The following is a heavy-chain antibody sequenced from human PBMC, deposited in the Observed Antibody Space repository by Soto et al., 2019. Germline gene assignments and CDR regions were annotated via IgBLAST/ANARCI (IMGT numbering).Heavy chain of an antibody. V-gene: IGHV6-1*01. J-gene: IGHJ4*02. D-gene: IGHD3-9*01. CDR1: GDSVSSNSAV. Sequence: SQTLSLTCAISGDSVSSNSAVWNWIRQSPSRGLEWLGRTYYRSQWHYEYAVFVQSRISIDPDASKNQFSLQLNSVTPEDTAVYYCVRLVGNSWLDHWGQGTLVTVSS. CDR3: VRLVGNSWLDH. CDR2: TYYRSQWHY.